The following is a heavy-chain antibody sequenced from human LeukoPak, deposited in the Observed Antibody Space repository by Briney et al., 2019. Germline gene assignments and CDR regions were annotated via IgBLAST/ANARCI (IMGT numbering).Heavy chain of an antibody. CDR1: GGSISSSSYY. CDR3: ARDCYSSSSESDNWFDP. CDR2: IYYSGST. J-gene: IGHJ5*02. V-gene: IGHV4-39*07. Sequence: SETLSLTCTVSGGSISSSSYYWGWIRQPPGKGLEWIGSIYYSGSTYYNPSLKSRVTISVDTSKNQFSLKLSSVTAADTAVYYCARDCYSSSSESDNWFDPWGQGTLVTVSS. D-gene: IGHD6-6*01.